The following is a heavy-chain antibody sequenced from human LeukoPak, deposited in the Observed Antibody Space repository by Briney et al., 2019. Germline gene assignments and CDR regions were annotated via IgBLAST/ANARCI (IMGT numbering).Heavy chain of an antibody. Sequence: ASVKVSCKASGGTFSSYAISWVRQAPGQGLEWMGWISGYNGNTNYVQKFQGRVTMTIATSTSTAYMDLRSLRSDDPDVYYCARDLTHRRNYDNSGYQIVSAFWGQGTLVTVSS. CDR3: ARDLTHRRNYDNSGYQIVSAF. V-gene: IGHV1-18*01. CDR1: GGTFSSYA. D-gene: IGHD3-22*01. J-gene: IGHJ4*02. CDR2: ISGYNGNT.